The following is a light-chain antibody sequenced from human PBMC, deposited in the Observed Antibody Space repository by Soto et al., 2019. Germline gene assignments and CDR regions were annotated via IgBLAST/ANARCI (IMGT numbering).Light chain of an antibody. CDR2: DAS. V-gene: IGKV1-5*01. J-gene: IGKJ5*01. Sequence: DIQMTQSPSTLSASVGDTVTITFRASQSISRWLAWYQQKPGKAPKILISDASILESGVPSRFSGTGSGTEFTLTISSLQPDDFATYFCQQYNSFSLITFGQGTRLEI. CDR3: QQYNSFSLIT. CDR1: QSISRW.